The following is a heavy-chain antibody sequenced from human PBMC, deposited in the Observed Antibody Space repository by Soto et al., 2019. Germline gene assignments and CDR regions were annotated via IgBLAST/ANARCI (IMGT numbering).Heavy chain of an antibody. CDR1: GDTFTKCT. Sequence: ASAKVSCKASGDTFTKCTMHWVRQVPGQRLEWMGWIHAGNGDTEYSQKFQGRVTLTRDTSASTAYMDLSSLTSEDAAIYYCGRAISGYVTWGQGTLVTVSS. V-gene: IGHV1-3*01. CDR2: IHAGNGDT. J-gene: IGHJ5*02. D-gene: IGHD5-12*01. CDR3: GRAISGYVT.